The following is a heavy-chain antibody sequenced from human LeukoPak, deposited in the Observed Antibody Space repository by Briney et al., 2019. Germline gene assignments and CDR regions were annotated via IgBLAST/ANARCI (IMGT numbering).Heavy chain of an antibody. D-gene: IGHD3-10*01. V-gene: IGHV4-34*01. J-gene: IGHJ4*02. CDR2: INHSGST. CDR3: ARGVYYYGSGSSQKLDY. CDR1: GGSFSGYY. Sequence: SETLSLTCAVYGGSFSGYYWSWIRQPPGKGLEWIGEINHSGSTNYNPSLKSRVTISVDTSKNQFSLKLSSVTAADTAVYYCARGVYYYGSGSSQKLDYWGQGTLVTVSS.